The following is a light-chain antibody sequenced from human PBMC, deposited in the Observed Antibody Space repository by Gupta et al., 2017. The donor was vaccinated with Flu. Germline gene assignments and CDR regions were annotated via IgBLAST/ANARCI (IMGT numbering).Light chain of an antibody. J-gene: IGLJ2*01. CDR2: EVN. CDR1: SDVGGDNY. Sequence: SDVGGDNYVSWYQQHPGKAPKLMIYEVNKRPSGVPDRFSGSKSGNTASLTVSGLQAEDEADYYCSSYVGANNPHVVVGGGTKLTVL. CDR3: SSYVGANNPHVV. V-gene: IGLV2-8*01.